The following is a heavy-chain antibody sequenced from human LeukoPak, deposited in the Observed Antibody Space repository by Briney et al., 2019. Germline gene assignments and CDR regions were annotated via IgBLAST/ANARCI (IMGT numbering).Heavy chain of an antibody. CDR3: ARDQEAFDY. V-gene: IGHV1-46*01. CDR2: IYPRDGST. J-gene: IGHJ4*02. Sequence: ASVKVSCKVSGYSFTSNYIHWVRQAPGQGLEWMGMIYPRDGSTSYAQRFQDRVTVTRDTSTSTVHMELSGLRSEDTAVYYCARDQEAFDYWGQGTLVTVSS. CDR1: GYSFTSNY.